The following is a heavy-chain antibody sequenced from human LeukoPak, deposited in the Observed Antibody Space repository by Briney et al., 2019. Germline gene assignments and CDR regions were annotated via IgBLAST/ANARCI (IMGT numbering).Heavy chain of an antibody. V-gene: IGHV1-8*01. J-gene: IGHJ3*02. CDR2: MNPNRGNT. CDR1: GYNFTSYD. Sequence: ASVKVSCKASGYNFTSYDISWVRQATGQGLEWMGWMNPNRGNTGYAQKFQGRVTMTRNTSISTAYLELSSLRSEDTAVYYCATGVGGSEDAFDIWGQGTMVTVSS. CDR3: ATGVGGSEDAFDI. D-gene: IGHD1-26*01.